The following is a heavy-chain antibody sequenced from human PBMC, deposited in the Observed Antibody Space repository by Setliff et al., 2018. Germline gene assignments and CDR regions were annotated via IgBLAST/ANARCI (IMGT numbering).Heavy chain of an antibody. Sequence: PSETLSLTCAVYGGSFSGYYWSWIRQPPGKRLEWIGEIIHSGSTNYNPSLKSRVTISMDTSKNQFSLKVSSVTAADTAVYYCAREGVVRSSWSQYHWFDPWGQETLVTVSS. CDR1: GGSFSGYY. CDR2: IIHSGST. J-gene: IGHJ5*02. CDR3: AREGVVRSSWSQYHWFDP. V-gene: IGHV4-34*12. D-gene: IGHD6-13*01.